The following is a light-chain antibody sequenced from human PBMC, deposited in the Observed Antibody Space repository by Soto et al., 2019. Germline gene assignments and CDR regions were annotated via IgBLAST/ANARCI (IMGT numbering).Light chain of an antibody. CDR3: QQTYITPFT. Sequence: DIQMTQSPSYLSASVGDRVTITCRASQSISVYLNWYQQKPGKAPKLLIYGASSLQSGVPSRFSGSASGSDFTLTISSLQPEDFAPYYCQQTYITPFTFGPGTKVDI. CDR1: QSISVY. J-gene: IGKJ3*01. CDR2: GAS. V-gene: IGKV1-39*01.